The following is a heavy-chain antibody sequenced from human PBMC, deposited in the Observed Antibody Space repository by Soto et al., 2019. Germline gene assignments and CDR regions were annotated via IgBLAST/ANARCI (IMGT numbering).Heavy chain of an antibody. J-gene: IGHJ1*01. D-gene: IGHD6-13*01. V-gene: IGHV3-23*01. CDR2: ISTSGGTT. CDR3: ATGTAAPAH. Sequence: GGSLRLSCAASGFTFSNFDMSWVRRAPGKGLEWVSGISTSGGTTYYADSVKGRFTSSRDNSKNTLYLQMTSLRAEDTAVYYCATGTAAPAHWGQGTLVTVSS. CDR1: GFTFSNFD.